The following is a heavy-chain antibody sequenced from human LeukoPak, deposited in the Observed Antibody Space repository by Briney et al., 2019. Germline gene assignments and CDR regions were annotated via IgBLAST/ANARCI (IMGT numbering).Heavy chain of an antibody. J-gene: IGHJ3*01. D-gene: IGHD3-10*01. V-gene: IGHV4-59*01. CDR3: AREGSSPFAFDF. Sequence: PSETLSLACSVSGTSISSYYWSWIRQPPGKGVAWIGNIKYGGDTNYNPSLKSRVAISVDTSKNQLSLRLNSVTAADPAVYYCAREGSSPFAFDFWGRGTMVTVSS. CDR1: GTSISSYY. CDR2: IKYGGDT.